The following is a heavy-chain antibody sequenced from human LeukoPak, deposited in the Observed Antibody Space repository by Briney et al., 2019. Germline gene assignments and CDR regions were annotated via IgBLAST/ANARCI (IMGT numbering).Heavy chain of an antibody. CDR1: GYTFTSYG. CDR3: ARLIVVPSPNAFDI. J-gene: IGHJ3*02. D-gene: IGHD2-15*01. CDR2: ISAYNGNT. V-gene: IGHV1-18*01. Sequence: ASVKVSCKASGYTFTSYGISWVRQAPGQGLEWMGWISAYNGNTNYAQKLRGRVTMTTDTSASTAYMELSSLRSDDTAVYSCARLIVVPSPNAFDIWGQGTMVTVSS.